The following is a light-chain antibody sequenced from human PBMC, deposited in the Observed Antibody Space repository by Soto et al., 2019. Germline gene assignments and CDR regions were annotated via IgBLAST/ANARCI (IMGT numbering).Light chain of an antibody. CDR1: LSVSSSY. CDR2: GAS. CDR3: QHYRTS. Sequence: EIVLTQSPGTLSLSPGERATLSCRASLSVSSSYLAWYQQKPGQAPRQLIYGASSRATGIPDRFSGSGSGTDFTLPITRLEPEDFAVYYCQHYRTSFGGGTRVEIK. J-gene: IGKJ4*01. V-gene: IGKV3-20*01.